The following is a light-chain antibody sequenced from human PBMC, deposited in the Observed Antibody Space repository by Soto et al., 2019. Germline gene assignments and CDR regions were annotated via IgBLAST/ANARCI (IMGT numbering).Light chain of an antibody. CDR1: QSVLYSANNKNY. V-gene: IGKV4-1*01. CDR2: WAS. J-gene: IGKJ4*01. Sequence: DIVMTQSPDSLAVSLGERATINCKSSQSVLYSANNKNYLAWYQQKPGQPPKLVIYWASTRESGVPDRFSGRGSGTDFTLTISSLQAEDVAVYYCQQYYSNALTFGGGTKVEIK. CDR3: QQYYSNALT.